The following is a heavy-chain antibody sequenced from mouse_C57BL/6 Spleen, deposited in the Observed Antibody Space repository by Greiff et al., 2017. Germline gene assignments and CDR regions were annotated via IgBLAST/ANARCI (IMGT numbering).Heavy chain of an antibody. J-gene: IGHJ2*01. V-gene: IGHV7-3*01. CDR1: GFTFTDYY. D-gene: IGHD1-1*01. CDR2: IRNKANGYTT. Sequence: EVQGVESGGGLVQPGGSLSLSCAASGFTFTDYYMSWVRQPPGKALEWLGFIRNKANGYTTEYSASVKGRFTISRDNSQSILYLQMNALRAEDSATYYCARYRYYGSSHYFDYWGQGTTLTVSS. CDR3: ARYRYYGSSHYFDY.